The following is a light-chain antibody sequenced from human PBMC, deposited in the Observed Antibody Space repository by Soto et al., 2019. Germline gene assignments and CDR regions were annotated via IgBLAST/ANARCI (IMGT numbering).Light chain of an antibody. Sequence: EIVLTQSPGTLSLSPGERATLSCRASQSVSSRYLAWYQQKPGQAPRLLIYGASSRATGIPDRFSGSGSGTDFTLTIRRLEPEDFAVYYCQQYGSSYPWTFGQGTKGDIK. J-gene: IGKJ1*01. CDR3: QQYGSSYPWT. CDR1: QSVSSRY. V-gene: IGKV3-20*01. CDR2: GAS.